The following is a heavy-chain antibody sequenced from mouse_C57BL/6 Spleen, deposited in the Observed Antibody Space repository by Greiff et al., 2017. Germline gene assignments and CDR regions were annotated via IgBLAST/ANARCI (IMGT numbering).Heavy chain of an antibody. CDR3: ARSRDIYYDYDGAWFAY. J-gene: IGHJ3*01. Sequence: VQLQQSGAELVKPGASVKLSCKASGYTFTSYWMHWVKQRPGQGLEWIGMIHPNSGSTNYNEKFKSKATLTVDKSSSTAYMQLSSLTSEDSAVYYCARSRDIYYDYDGAWFAYWGQGTLVTVSA. V-gene: IGHV1-64*01. D-gene: IGHD2-4*01. CDR1: GYTFTSYW. CDR2: IHPNSGST.